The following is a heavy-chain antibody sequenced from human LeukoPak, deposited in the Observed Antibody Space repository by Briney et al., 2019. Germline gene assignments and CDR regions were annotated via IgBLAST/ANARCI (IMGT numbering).Heavy chain of an antibody. CDR3: ARDFSSIAAAGTGDY. CDR1: GFTFSSYW. V-gene: IGHV3-7*01. CDR2: IKQDGSEK. D-gene: IGHD6-13*01. Sequence: GGSLRLSCAASGFTFSSYWMSWVRQAPGKGLEWVANIKQDGSEKYYVDSVKGRFTISRDNAKNSLYLQMNSLRAEDAAVCYCARDFSSIAAAGTGDYWGQGTLVTVSS. J-gene: IGHJ4*02.